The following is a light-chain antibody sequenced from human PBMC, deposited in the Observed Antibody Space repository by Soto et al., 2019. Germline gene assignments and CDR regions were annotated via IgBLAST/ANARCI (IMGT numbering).Light chain of an antibody. J-gene: IGKJ5*01. Sequence: EIVMTQSPATLSVSPGERATLSCRASQSVSSNLAWYQQKPGQAPSLLIYGASTRANGIPVRFSGSGSGTELTLTISSLQSEDFAVYYCQQYNNWRPITFGQGTRLEIK. CDR1: QSVSSN. CDR3: QQYNNWRPIT. V-gene: IGKV3-15*01. CDR2: GAS.